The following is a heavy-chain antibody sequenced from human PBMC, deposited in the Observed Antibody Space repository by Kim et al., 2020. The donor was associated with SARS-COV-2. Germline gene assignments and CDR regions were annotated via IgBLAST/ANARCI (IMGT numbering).Heavy chain of an antibody. D-gene: IGHD2-2*01. J-gene: IGHJ5*02. Sequence: LKSRFTISVHTSKNQFSLKVSSVTAADTAVYYCARVICSSTSCYVHWFDPWGQGTLVTVSS. CDR3: ARVICSSTSCYVHWFDP. V-gene: IGHV4-31*02.